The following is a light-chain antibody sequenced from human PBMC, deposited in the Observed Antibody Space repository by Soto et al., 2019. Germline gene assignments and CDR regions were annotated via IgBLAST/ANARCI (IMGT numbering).Light chain of an antibody. Sequence: DIQMTQSPSTLSASVGDRVTITCRASQSISSWLAWYQQKPGKAPKLLIYDAPSLESGVPSRFSGSGSGTEFTLTISSLQPDDFATYYCQQSRTFDQGTKVEIK. CDR2: DAP. J-gene: IGKJ1*01. CDR1: QSISSW. V-gene: IGKV1-5*01. CDR3: QQSRT.